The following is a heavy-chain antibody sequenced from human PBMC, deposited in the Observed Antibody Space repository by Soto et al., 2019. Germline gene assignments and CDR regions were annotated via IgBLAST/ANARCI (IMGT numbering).Heavy chain of an antibody. D-gene: IGHD3-3*01. J-gene: IGHJ4*02. CDR1: GFTFSSYA. CDR2: ISGSGGST. Sequence: EVQLLESGGGLVQPGGSLRLSCAASGFTFSSYAMSWVRQAPGKGLEWVSAISGSGGSTYYADSVKGRFTISRDNSKNTLYLQMNSLRAEDTAVYYCAIGIRGDFWSGWFDYRGQGTLVTVSS. V-gene: IGHV3-23*01. CDR3: AIGIRGDFWSGWFDY.